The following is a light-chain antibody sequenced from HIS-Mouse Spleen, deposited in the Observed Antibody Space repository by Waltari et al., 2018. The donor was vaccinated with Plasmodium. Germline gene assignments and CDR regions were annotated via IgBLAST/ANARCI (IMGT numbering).Light chain of an antibody. Sequence: SYELPQPPSASVSPGQTATITCSGDALPKKSAYWYQQKSGQAPVLVIYEDSKRPSGIPERFSGSSSGTMATLTISGAQVEDEADYYCYSTDSSGNHRVFGGGTKLTVL. CDR3: YSTDSSGNHRV. V-gene: IGLV3-10*01. J-gene: IGLJ3*02. CDR1: ALPKKS. CDR2: EDS.